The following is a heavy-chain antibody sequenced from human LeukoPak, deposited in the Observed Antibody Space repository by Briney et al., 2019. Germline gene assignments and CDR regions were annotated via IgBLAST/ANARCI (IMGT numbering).Heavy chain of an antibody. V-gene: IGHV3-48*04. CDR3: ATGRGY. CDR1: GFTFSSYA. CDR2: ISSSSSTI. Sequence: GRSLRLSCAASGFTFSSYAMHWVRQAPGKGLEWVSYISSSSSTIYYADSVKGRFTISRDNAKNSLYLQMNSLRAEDTAVYYCATGRGYWGQGTLVTVSS. J-gene: IGHJ4*02.